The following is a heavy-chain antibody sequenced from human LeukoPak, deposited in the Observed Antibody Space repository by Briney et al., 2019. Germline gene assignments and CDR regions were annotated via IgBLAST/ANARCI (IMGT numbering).Heavy chain of an antibody. CDR2: ISSSSSTI. J-gene: IGHJ4*02. Sequence: PGGSLRLSCAASGFTFSSYSMNWVRQAPGKGLEWVSYISSSSSTIYYADSVKGRFTISRDNAKNSLYLQMNSLRAEDTAVYYCARDLQRPDYYDSSGYAYWGQGTLVTVSS. CDR1: GFTFSSYS. D-gene: IGHD3-22*01. CDR3: ARDLQRPDYYDSSGYAY. V-gene: IGHV3-48*01.